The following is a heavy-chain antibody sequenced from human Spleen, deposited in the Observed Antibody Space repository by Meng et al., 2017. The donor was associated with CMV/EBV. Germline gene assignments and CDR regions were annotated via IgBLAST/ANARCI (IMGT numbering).Heavy chain of an antibody. V-gene: IGHV1-18*01. CDR3: ARDRVQGVVIAAIRQSPLDY. CDR2: ISAYTGNT. D-gene: IGHD2-15*01. J-gene: IGHJ4*02. CDR1: GYSFTSHG. Sequence: ASVKVSCKAAGYSFTSHGISWVRQAPGQGLEWMGWISAYTGNTEFAQKFQGRVTMTIDTATSTAYMELTSLRPDDTAVYYCARDRVQGVVIAAIRQSPLDYWGQGTLVTVSS.